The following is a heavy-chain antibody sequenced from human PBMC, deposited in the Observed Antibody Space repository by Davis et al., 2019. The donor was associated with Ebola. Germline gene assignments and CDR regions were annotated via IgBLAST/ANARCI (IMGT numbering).Heavy chain of an antibody. CDR2: ISNSGAHK. Sequence: LSLTCAASGFTFDTYDMNWVRQAPGKGLEWVASISNSGAHKNYADSLQGRFTVARDNAKNALYLQMNSLRAEDTAVYYCARDPYGDYWLDYWGQGTLVTVSS. J-gene: IGHJ4*02. CDR3: ARDPYGDYWLDY. D-gene: IGHD4-17*01. V-gene: IGHV3-21*01. CDR1: GFTFDTYD.